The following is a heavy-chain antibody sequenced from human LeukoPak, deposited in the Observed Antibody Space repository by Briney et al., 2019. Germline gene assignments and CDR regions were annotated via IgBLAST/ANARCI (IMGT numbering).Heavy chain of an antibody. J-gene: IGHJ4*02. CDR2: IYYSGST. CDR1: GGSISSYY. Sequence: SETLSLTRTVSGGSISSYYWSWIRQPPGKGLEWIGYIYYSGSTNYNPSLKSRVTISVDTSKNQFSLKLSSVTAADTAVYYCAGNSGYDVIPLDYWGQGTLVTVSS. V-gene: IGHV4-59*01. CDR3: AGNSGYDVIPLDY. D-gene: IGHD5-12*01.